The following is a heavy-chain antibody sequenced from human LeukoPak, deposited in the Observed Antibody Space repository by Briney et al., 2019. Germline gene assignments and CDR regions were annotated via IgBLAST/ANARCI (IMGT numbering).Heavy chain of an antibody. J-gene: IGHJ4*02. CDR2: MNPNNGNT. D-gene: IGHD5-24*01. V-gene: IGHV1-8*01. Sequence: GASVKVSCKASGYTFTSYDINWVRQATGQGLEWMGWMNPNNGNTGYAQKFQGRVTMTRNTSTGTAYMELSSLRSEDTAVYYCARDDRRWLQLHPTPYYWGQGTLVTVSS. CDR1: GYTFTSYD. CDR3: ARDDRRWLQLHPTPYY.